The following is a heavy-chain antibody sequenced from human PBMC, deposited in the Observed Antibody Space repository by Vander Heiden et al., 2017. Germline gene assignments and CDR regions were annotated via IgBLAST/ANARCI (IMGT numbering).Heavy chain of an antibody. D-gene: IGHD3-22*01. Sequence: QVQLVQSGAEVRKPGASVTVPCKVSGSILTELSMHWVRQAPGKGLEWMGGFDPDDGETIYAQNLQGRVTTTEDTSTNTAYMELSSLRSEDTAVYYCATLPYFYDSSTYGSFDFWGQGTLVTVSS. J-gene: IGHJ4*02. CDR3: ATLPYFYDSSTYGSFDF. V-gene: IGHV1-24*01. CDR2: FDPDDGET. CDR1: GSILTELS.